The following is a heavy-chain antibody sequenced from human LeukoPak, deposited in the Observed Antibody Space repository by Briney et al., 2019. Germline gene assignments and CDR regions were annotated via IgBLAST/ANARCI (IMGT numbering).Heavy chain of an antibody. D-gene: IGHD5-18*01. CDR3: ARIHVDTAMSFDY. CDR2: IYYSGST. V-gene: IGHV4-31*03. CDR1: GGSISSGGYY. Sequence: SETLSLTCTVSGGSISSGGYYWSWIRQHPGKGLEWIGYIYYSGSTYYNPSLKSRVTISVDTSKNQFSLKLSSVTAADTAVYYCARIHVDTAMSFDYWGQGTLVTVSS. J-gene: IGHJ4*02.